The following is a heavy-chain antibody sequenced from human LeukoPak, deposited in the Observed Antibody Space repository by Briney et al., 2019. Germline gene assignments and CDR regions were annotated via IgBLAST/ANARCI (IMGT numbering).Heavy chain of an antibody. CDR1: GGSISSGGYS. CDR2: IYYSGST. D-gene: IGHD3-22*01. CDR3: ARRAIVVVYFDY. V-gene: IGHV4-39*01. J-gene: IGHJ4*02. Sequence: PSETLSLTCAVSGGSISSGGYSWSWIRQPPGKGLEWIGSIYYSGSTYYNPSLKSRVTISVDTSKNQFSLKLSSVTAADTAVYYCARRAIVVVYFDYWGQGTLVTVSS.